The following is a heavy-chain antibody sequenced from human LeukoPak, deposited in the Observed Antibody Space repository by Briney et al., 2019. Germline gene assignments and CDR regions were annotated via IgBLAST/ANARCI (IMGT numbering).Heavy chain of an antibody. J-gene: IGHJ4*02. D-gene: IGHD6-13*01. CDR2: IYYSGST. Sequence: PSETLSLTCTVSGGSISSYYWSWIRQPPWKGLEWIGYIYYSGSTNYNPSLKSRVTISVDTSKNQFSLKLSSVTAADTAVYYCARGLVAAAGTLGWGQGTLVTVSS. CDR1: GGSISSYY. CDR3: ARGLVAAAGTLG. V-gene: IGHV4-59*01.